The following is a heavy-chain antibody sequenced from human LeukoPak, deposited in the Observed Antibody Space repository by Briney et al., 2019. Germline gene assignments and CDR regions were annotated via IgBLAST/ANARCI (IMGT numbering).Heavy chain of an antibody. J-gene: IGHJ4*02. D-gene: IGHD5-24*01. CDR3: TRDPEMATILFEY. Sequence: GASVKVSCKASGYTFTGYHMHWVRQAPGHGLEGMGWINPNTGDTNHAQKFQGRVTMTRVTSISAAYMELSWLRSDDTAVYYCTRDPEMATILFEYWGQGTLVTVSS. V-gene: IGHV1-2*02. CDR2: INPNTGDT. CDR1: GYTFTGYH.